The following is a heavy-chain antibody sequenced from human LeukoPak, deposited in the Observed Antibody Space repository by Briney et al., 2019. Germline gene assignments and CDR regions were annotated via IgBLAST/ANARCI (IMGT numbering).Heavy chain of an antibody. D-gene: IGHD5-24*01. Sequence: SETLSLTCAVHGGSLNGFYWTWMRQSPGKGPEWIGEINHSRCTSYTASLWSRVTISQDTSKNQFSLKLTSVTAADTAVYYCARGLGEGYPDSWGQGTLVIDSS. CDR2: INHSRCT. CDR1: GGSLNGFY. CDR3: ARGLGEGYPDS. V-gene: IGHV4-34*01. J-gene: IGHJ4*02.